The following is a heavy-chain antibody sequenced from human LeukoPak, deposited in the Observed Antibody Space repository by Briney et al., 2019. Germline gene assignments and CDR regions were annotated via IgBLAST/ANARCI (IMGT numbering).Heavy chain of an antibody. Sequence: GGSLRLSCAASGFTFSSYEMNWVRQAPGKGPEWVSYISSSGSTIYYADSVKGRFTISRDSAKISLYLQMNSLRAEDTAIYYCARVVLPAAGFDCWGQGTLVTVSS. V-gene: IGHV3-48*03. CDR1: GFTFSSYE. CDR3: ARVVLPAAGFDC. D-gene: IGHD6-13*01. CDR2: ISSSGSTI. J-gene: IGHJ4*02.